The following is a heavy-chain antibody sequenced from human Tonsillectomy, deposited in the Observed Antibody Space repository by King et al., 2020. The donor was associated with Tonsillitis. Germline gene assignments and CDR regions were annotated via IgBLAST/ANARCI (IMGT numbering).Heavy chain of an antibody. CDR2: IWSRFSYK. V-gene: IGHV3-11*05. CDR1: GFTFSDYY. J-gene: IGHJ4*02. D-gene: IGHD3-22*01. Sequence: VQLVESGGGLVKPGGSLRLSCAASGFTFSDYYMSWIRQGPGKGLGWVSFIWSRFSYKNYADSVKGRFTISRDNAKKLLYLQMNSLRAEDTAVYYCARDRDDSSGNFDYWGQGTLVTVSS. CDR3: ARDRDDSSGNFDY.